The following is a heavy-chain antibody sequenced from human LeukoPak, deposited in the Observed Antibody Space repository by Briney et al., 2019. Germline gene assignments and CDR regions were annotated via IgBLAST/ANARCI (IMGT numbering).Heavy chain of an antibody. CDR3: ATVPIATRDDYSPFDN. Sequence: SETLSLTCTVSGGSISSSSYYWGWIRQPPGKGLEWVGIIYYSGSTYYNPSLKSRVTLSMDTSKNQFSLKLTSVAAADTAVYYCATVPIATRDDYSPFDNWGQGTLVTVSP. V-gene: IGHV4-39*07. D-gene: IGHD5-24*01. CDR1: GGSISSSSYY. CDR2: IYYSGST. J-gene: IGHJ4*01.